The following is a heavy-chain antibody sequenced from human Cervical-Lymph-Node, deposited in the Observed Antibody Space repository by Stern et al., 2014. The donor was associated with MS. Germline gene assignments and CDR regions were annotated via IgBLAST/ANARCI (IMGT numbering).Heavy chain of an antibody. D-gene: IGHD2-2*01. CDR1: GFTFSADF. CDR3: ASEKCTSASCYLS. J-gene: IGHJ4*02. Sequence: VPLADSGGGLVKPGGSLRLSCAASGFTFSADFMTWIRQAPGQGLEWGSYIRSSGSTGHYADSGKGRVTISRDNANNSLSLQMNSLRAEDTAVYYCASEKCTSASCYLSWGQGALVTVSS. V-gene: IGHV3-11*01. CDR2: IRSSGSTG.